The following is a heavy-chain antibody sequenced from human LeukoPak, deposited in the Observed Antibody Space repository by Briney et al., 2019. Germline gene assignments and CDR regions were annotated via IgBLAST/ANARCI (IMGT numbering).Heavy chain of an antibody. D-gene: IGHD1-26*01. CDR2: IHHGGST. V-gene: IGHV4-31*03. Sequence: PSQTLSLTCTVSGGSISSGGYYWRWIRQHPGKGPEWIGYIHHGGSTYYNPSLKSRVSISVDTSMNQFSLNLTSVTAADTAIYFCARVVGDYFDYWGQGTLVTVSS. CDR1: GGSISSGGYY. CDR3: ARVVGDYFDY. J-gene: IGHJ4*02.